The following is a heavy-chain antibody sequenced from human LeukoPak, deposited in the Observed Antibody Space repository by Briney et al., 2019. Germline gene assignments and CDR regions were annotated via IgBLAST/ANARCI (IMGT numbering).Heavy chain of an antibody. CDR1: GFTFSSYR. Sequence: GGSLRLSCAASGFTFSSYRMSWVRQTPGKGLEWLSYITETGSIRYYADSVKGRFTISRDNAKNSLYLQINSLRAEDTAVYYCAKVLTGRGWYYWYFDLWGRGTLVTVSS. J-gene: IGHJ2*01. V-gene: IGHV3-48*04. CDR3: AKVLTGRGWYYWYFDL. D-gene: IGHD6-19*01. CDR2: ITETGSIR.